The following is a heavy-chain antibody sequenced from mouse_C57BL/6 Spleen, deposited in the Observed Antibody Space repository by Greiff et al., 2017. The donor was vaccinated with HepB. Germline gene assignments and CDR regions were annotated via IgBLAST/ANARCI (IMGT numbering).Heavy chain of an antibody. CDR2: IDPEDGET. Sequence: VQLQQSGAELVKPGASVKLSCTASGFNIKDYYMHWVKQRTEKGLEWIGRIDPEDGETKYAPKFQGKATITADTSSNPAYLQLSSLTTEDTAVYYWAGVTGTRAYWGQGTLVTVSA. CDR1: GFNIKDYY. CDR3: AGVTGTRAY. V-gene: IGHV14-2*01. D-gene: IGHD4-1*01. J-gene: IGHJ3*01.